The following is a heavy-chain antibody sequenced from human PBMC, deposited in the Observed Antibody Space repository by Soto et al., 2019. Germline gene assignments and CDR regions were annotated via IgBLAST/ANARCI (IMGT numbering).Heavy chain of an antibody. CDR1: NGYFSGYY. D-gene: IGHD6-6*01. J-gene: IGHJ4*02. V-gene: IGHV4-34*01. CDR2: ISQSGNT. CDR3: ARAPKVSGSSQTRPDF. Sequence: SQTLSLPCSIYNGYFSGYYWRWIRQPTGKGLEWIGEISQSGNTNYSPSLKSRVSISIDTSKKQFSLNLASVSAADTAVYYCARAPKVSGSSQTRPDFWGQGTQVTVSS.